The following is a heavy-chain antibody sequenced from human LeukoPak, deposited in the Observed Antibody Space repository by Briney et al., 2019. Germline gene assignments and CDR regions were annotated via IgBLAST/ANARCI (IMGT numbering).Heavy chain of an antibody. J-gene: IGHJ6*03. CDR2: IYYSGST. Sequence: SETLSLTCTVSGGSISSYYWSWIRQPPGKGLEWIGYIYYSGSTNYNPSLKSRVTISVDTSKNQFSLKLSSVTAADTAVYYCARPGVTDYYYMDVWGKGTTVTVSS. CDR1: GGSISSYY. CDR3: ARPGVTDYYYMDV. V-gene: IGHV4-59*08.